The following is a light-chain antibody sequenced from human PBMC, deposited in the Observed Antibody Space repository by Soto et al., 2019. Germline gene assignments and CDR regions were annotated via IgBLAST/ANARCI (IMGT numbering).Light chain of an antibody. V-gene: IGKV3-20*01. CDR3: QQYDSTPPYT. CDR2: GSS. Sequence: DIVLTQSPGTLSLSPGERATLSCRVSQRISSSYLAWYQQKPGQAPRLLIYGSSFRATGIPDRFSGSGSGTDVTLTISRLEPEDFAVYYCQQYDSTPPYTFGQGTKLEI. CDR1: QRISSSY. J-gene: IGKJ2*01.